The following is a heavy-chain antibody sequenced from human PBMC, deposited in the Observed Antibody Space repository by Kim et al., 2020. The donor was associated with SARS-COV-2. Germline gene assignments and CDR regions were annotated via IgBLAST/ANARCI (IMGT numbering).Heavy chain of an antibody. V-gene: IGHV3-13*01. CDR1: GFTFSSYD. Sequence: GGSLRLSCAASGFTFSSYDMHWIRQAPGKGLEWVSAIGTAGDTYYPGSVKSRFTISRENAKNSLYLQLNTLRAGDTAVYYCARGYSSSWYWAFHIWGHG. D-gene: IGHD6-13*01. J-gene: IGHJ3*02. CDR2: IGTAGDT. CDR3: ARGYSSSWYWAFHI.